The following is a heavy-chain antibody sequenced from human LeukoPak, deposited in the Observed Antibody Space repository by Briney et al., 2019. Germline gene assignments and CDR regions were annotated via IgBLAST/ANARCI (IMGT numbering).Heavy chain of an antibody. D-gene: IGHD3-22*01. Sequence: GGSLRLSCAASGFTFSGYWMSWVRQAPGKGLEWVANIKQDGSEKYYVDSVKGRFTISRDNAKNSLYLQMNSLRAEDTAVYYCARRDCDSIKCRGSNWFDPWGQGTLVSVSS. CDR3: ARRDCDSIKCRGSNWFDP. J-gene: IGHJ5*02. V-gene: IGHV3-7*01. CDR2: IKQDGSEK. CDR1: GFTFSGYW.